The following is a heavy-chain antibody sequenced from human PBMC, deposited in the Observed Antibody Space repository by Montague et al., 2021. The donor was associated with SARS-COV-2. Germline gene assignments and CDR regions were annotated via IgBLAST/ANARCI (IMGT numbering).Heavy chain of an antibody. CDR1: GFSLSTSGMC. J-gene: IGHJ5*02. D-gene: IGHD6-13*01. CDR3: ARILVAAAGSPFDP. V-gene: IGHV2-70*11. Sequence: TRSLTCTFSGFSLSTSGMCVSWIRQPPGKALEWLARIDWDDDKYYSTSLKTRLTISKDTSKNQVVLTMTNMDPVDTATYYCARILVAAAGSPFDPQGQGALVTVSS. CDR2: IDWDDDK.